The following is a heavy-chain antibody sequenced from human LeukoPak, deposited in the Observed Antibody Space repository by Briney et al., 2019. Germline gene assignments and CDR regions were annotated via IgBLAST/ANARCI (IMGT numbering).Heavy chain of an antibody. CDR2: IYYSGST. CDR3: ARHLPSYCSGGSCHAAFDY. J-gene: IGHJ4*02. D-gene: IGHD2-15*01. V-gene: IGHV4-59*08. Sequence: SETLSLTCTVSGGSISSYYWSWIRQPPGKGLEWIGYIYYSGSTNYNPSLKSRVTISVDTSKSQFSLKLSSVTAADTAVYYCARHLPSYCSGGSCHAAFDYWGQGTLVTVSS. CDR1: GGSISSYY.